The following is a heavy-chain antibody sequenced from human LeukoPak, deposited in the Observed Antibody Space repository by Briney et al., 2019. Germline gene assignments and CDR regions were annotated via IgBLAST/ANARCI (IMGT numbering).Heavy chain of an antibody. Sequence: QPGGSLRLSCAASGFTFSSCAMSWVRQAPGKGLEWVSAISTAGDTYYPGSVKGRFTISRENAKNSLYLQMNSLRAGDTAVYYCARDLMGASDYWGQGTLVTVSS. CDR1: GFTFSSCA. J-gene: IGHJ4*02. D-gene: IGHD1-26*01. CDR2: ISTAGDT. CDR3: ARDLMGASDY. V-gene: IGHV3-13*01.